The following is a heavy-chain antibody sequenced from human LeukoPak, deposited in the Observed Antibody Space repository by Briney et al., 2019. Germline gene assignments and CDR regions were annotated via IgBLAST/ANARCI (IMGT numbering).Heavy chain of an antibody. V-gene: IGHV3-23*01. CDR2: LGRTGEYK. CDR3: MKDRLCDTCKPMDA. D-gene: IGHD2-21*01. Sequence: QPGGSLRRSCSASGFTYIDYSMSWVRKVPGKGLEWVSGLGRTGEYKYYADSVKGRFTISRDNSNDLVFLQMNSLRAEDTAIYYCMKDRLCDTCKPMDAWGQGTTV. J-gene: IGHJ6*02. CDR1: GFTYIDYS.